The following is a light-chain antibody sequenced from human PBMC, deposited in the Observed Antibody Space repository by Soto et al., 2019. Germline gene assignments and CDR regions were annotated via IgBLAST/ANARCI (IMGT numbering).Light chain of an antibody. CDR2: GAS. V-gene: IGKV3-15*01. CDR1: QSVSTN. J-gene: IGKJ1*01. CDR3: QQYNNWPQT. Sequence: EIVMTQSPATLSVPPGERPTLSCRASQSVSTNFAWYQQKPGQAPRLLIYGASTRATAVPARFTASGSGTEFTLTISSLQSEDFAVYYCQQYNNWPQTFGQGTKVDIK.